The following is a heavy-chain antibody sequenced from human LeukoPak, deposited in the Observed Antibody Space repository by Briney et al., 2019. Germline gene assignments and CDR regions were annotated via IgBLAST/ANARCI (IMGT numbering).Heavy chain of an antibody. CDR1: GFTFSSYA. CDR3: AETYYYDSSGYRRAEYFQH. CDR2: ISYDGSNK. Sequence: PGGSLRLSCAASGFTFSSYAMHWVRQAPGKGLEWVAVISYDGSNKYYADSVKGRFTISRDNSKNTLYLQMNSLRAEDTAVYYCAETYYYDSSGYRRAEYFQHWGQGTLVTVSS. V-gene: IGHV3-30*04. J-gene: IGHJ1*01. D-gene: IGHD3-22*01.